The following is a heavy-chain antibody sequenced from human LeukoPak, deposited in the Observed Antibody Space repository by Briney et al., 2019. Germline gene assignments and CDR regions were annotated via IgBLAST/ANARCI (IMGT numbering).Heavy chain of an antibody. J-gene: IGHJ4*02. V-gene: IGHV1-2*02. Sequence: PGASVKVSCKASGYTFTGYYMHWVRQAPGQGLEWMGWINPNSGGTNYAQKFQGRVTMTRDTSISTAYMELSRLRSDDTAVYYCAREFKGAAGTGFDYWGQGTLVTVSS. CDR3: AREFKGAAGTGFDY. CDR1: GYTFTGYY. D-gene: IGHD1-1*01. CDR2: INPNSGGT.